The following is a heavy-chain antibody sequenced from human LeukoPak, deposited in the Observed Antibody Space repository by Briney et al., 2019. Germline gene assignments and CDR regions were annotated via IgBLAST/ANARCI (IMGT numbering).Heavy chain of an antibody. J-gene: IGHJ6*03. D-gene: IGHD3-10*01. CDR1: GFTFSSYA. CDR3: ARGFYFGSYYMDV. Sequence: PGGSLRLSCAASGFTFSSYAMSWVRQAPGKGLEWVSAISGSGGSTYYADSVKGRFTISRDNSKNTLYLQMNSLRAEDTAVYYCARGFYFGSYYMDVWGRGTTVTVSS. CDR2: ISGSGGST. V-gene: IGHV3-23*01.